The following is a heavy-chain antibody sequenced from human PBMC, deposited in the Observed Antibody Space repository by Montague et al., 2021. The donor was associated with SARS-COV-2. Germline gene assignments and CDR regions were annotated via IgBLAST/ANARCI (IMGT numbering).Heavy chain of an antibody. CDR2: INHRGST. CDR1: GGSFSSYY. V-gene: IGHV4-59*01. Sequence: SETLSLTCTVSGGSFSSYYWSWIRQPPGKGLEWIGYINHRGSTNYNPSLKSRVTISIDTSKNQFSLKLNSVTAADTAVYYCARGSYGHDAFDIWGQGTLVAVSS. D-gene: IGHD5-18*01. CDR3: ARGSYGHDAFDI. J-gene: IGHJ3*02.